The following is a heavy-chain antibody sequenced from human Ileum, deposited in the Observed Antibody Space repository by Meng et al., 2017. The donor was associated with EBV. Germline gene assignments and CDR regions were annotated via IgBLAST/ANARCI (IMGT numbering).Heavy chain of an antibody. CDR2: VYHDGAT. J-gene: IGHJ4*02. V-gene: IGHV4-4*01. CDR1: GYSVIVSYW. D-gene: IGHD3-10*01. Sequence: QAQLQESRPGLVTPPGTLSVICAVSGYSVIVSYWWSWVRQPPGKWLEWIGEVYHDGATNYHPSHKSRVTISLDKSKNEVNLHLNSLTAADTAVYFCARSSPIVRGLDYWGQGTLVTVSS. CDR3: ARSSPIVRGLDY.